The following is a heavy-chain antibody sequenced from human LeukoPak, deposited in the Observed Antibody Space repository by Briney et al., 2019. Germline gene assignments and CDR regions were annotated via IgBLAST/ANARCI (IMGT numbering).Heavy chain of an antibody. V-gene: IGHV4-59*08. CDR1: GASISSYY. J-gene: IGHJ3*02. D-gene: IGHD3-22*01. CDR2: IYYSGST. Sequence: PSETLSLTCTVSGASISSYYWSWIRQPPGKGLEWIGYIYYSGSTNYNPSLKSRVTISVDTSKNQFSLKLSSVTAADTAVYYCARCPSHSLLRFDIWGQGTMVTVSS. CDR3: ARCPSHSLLRFDI.